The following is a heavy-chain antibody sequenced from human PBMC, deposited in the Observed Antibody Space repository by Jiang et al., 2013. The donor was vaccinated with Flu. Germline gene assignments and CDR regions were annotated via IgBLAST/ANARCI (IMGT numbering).Heavy chain of an antibody. CDR3: ARHDRLRSPLDY. CDR2: IYFSGTT. V-gene: IGHV4-39*01. D-gene: IGHD4-17*01. Sequence: LLKPSETLSLTCTVSGGSISSSTYYWGWIRQPPGKGLEWIGSIYFSGTTYYNPSLKSRVTISVDTSKNQLSLKVSSVTVADTAVYYCARHDRLRSPLDYWGQGTLVSVSS. CDR1: GGSISSSTYY. J-gene: IGHJ4*02.